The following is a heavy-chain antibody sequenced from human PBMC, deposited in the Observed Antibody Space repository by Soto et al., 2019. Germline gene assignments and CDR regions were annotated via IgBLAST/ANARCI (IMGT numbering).Heavy chain of an antibody. J-gene: IGHJ5*02. D-gene: IGHD5-12*01. CDR2: IYHSGST. CDR1: GGSISSSNW. Sequence: QVQLQESGPGLVKPSGTLSLTCAVSGGSISSSNWWSWVRQPPGKGLEWIGEIYHSGSTNYNPSLKIRVTISVDKSKNQFSLKLSSVTAADTAVYYCARDHLVFYDYTINWFDPWGQGTLVTVSS. V-gene: IGHV4-4*02. CDR3: ARDHLVFYDYTINWFDP.